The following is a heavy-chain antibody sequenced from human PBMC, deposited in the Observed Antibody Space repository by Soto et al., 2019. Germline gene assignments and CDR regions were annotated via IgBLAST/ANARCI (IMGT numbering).Heavy chain of an antibody. D-gene: IGHD3-9*01. CDR3: ARGRAYYDIWTGHYQNYYYGMDV. Sequence: SETLSLTCAVYGGSFSGYYWSWVRQPPGKGLEWIGEINHSGSTNYNPSLKSRVTISVDTSKNQFSLKLSSVTAADTAVYYCARGRAYYDIWTGHYQNYYYGMDVWGQGTKVTVSS. CDR1: GGSFSGYY. J-gene: IGHJ6*02. CDR2: INHSGST. V-gene: IGHV4-34*01.